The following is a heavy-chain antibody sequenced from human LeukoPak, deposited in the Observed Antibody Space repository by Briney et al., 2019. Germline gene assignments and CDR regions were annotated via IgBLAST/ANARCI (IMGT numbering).Heavy chain of an antibody. V-gene: IGHV4-39*01. D-gene: IGHD6-13*01. CDR3: ARHTEAGTNY. J-gene: IGHJ4*02. CDR1: GGPISSSSYY. CDR2: IYYSGDT. Sequence: SETLSLTCSVSGGPISSSSYYWGWIRQPPGKGLEWIGSIYYSGDTYFNPSLKSRVTISVDTSKNQFSLKLSSVTAADTAVYYCARHTEAGTNYWGQGTLVTVSS.